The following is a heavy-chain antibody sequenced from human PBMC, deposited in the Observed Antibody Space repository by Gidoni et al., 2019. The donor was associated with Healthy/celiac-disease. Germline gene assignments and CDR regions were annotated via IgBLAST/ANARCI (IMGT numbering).Heavy chain of an antibody. Sequence: EVQLLESGGGLVQLGGSLRLSWAASGFTFSRYAMSWVRQAPGKGLEWVSAISGSGGSTYYADSVKGRFTISRDNSKNTLYLQMNSLRAEDTAVYYRAKDHIAVAGSFDYWGQGTLVTVSS. CDR2: ISGSGGST. CDR3: AKDHIAVAGSFDY. CDR1: GFTFSRYA. V-gene: IGHV3-23*01. D-gene: IGHD6-19*01. J-gene: IGHJ4*02.